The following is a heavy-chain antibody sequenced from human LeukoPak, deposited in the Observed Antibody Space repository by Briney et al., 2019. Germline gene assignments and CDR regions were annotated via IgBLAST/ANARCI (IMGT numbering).Heavy chain of an antibody. CDR1: GGSISSYY. Sequence: SETLSLTCTVSGGSISSYYWSWIRQPPGKGLEWIGYIYYSGSTNYNPSLKSRVTISVDTSKNQFSLKLSSVTAADTAVYYCARVVGYYYDSSGYYLDYWGQGTLVTVSS. V-gene: IGHV4-59*01. CDR3: ARVVGYYYDSSGYYLDY. J-gene: IGHJ4*02. D-gene: IGHD3-22*01. CDR2: IYYSGST.